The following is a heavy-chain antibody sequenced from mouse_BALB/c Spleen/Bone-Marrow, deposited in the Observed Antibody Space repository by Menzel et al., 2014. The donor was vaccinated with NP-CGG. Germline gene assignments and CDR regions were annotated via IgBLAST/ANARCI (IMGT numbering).Heavy chain of an antibody. D-gene: IGHD3-1*01. V-gene: IGHV2-6-7*01. CDR1: GFSLTGYG. J-gene: IGHJ2*01. CDR3: ARERGGYYFDY. Sequence: VMLVESGPGLVAPSQSLSITCTVSGFSLTGYGLNWVRQPPGKGLEWLGMIWGDGSTDYNSALKSRLSISKDNSKSQVFLRMNSLQTDDTARYYCARERGGYYFDYWGQGTTLTVSS. CDR2: IWGDGST.